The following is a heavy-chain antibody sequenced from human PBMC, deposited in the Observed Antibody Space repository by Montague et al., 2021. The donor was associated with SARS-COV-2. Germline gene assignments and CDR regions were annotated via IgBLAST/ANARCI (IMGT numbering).Heavy chain of an antibody. Sequence: YRSLSCSASGFTVSSNYMSWVRQAPGKGLEWVSVIYSDVSTYYADSVKGRFTISRDNSKNTLYLQMNSLRAEDTAVYYRARVVTYAFDVWGQGTTVTVSS. CDR3: ARVVTYAFDV. CDR1: GFTVSSNY. J-gene: IGHJ3*01. CDR2: IYSDVST. D-gene: IGHD4-11*01. V-gene: IGHV3-66*01.